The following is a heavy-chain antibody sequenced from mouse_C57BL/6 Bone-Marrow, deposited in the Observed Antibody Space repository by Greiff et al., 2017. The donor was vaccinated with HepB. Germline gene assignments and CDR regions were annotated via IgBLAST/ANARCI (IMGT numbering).Heavy chain of an antibody. CDR1: GYSITSGYD. Sequence: EVQLQESGPGMVKPSQSLSLTCTVTGYSITSGYDWHWIRHFPGNKLEWMGYISYSGSTNYNPSLKSRISITHDTSKNHFFLKLNSVTTEDTATYYCARGDYYPFAYWGQGTLVTVSA. CDR3: ARGDYYPFAY. CDR2: ISYSGST. J-gene: IGHJ3*01. V-gene: IGHV3-1*01. D-gene: IGHD1-1*01.